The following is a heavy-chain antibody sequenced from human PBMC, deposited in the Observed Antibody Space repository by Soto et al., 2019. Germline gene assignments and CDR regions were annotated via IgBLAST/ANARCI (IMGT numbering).Heavy chain of an antibody. V-gene: IGHV3-66*01. Sequence: EVQLVESGGGLVQPGGSLRLSCAASGVGVSSNYMSWVRQAPGKGLEWVSVTYSGGSTYYAASVKGRFTISRDNSKNTLYLQMNSLRAEDTAVYYCASSGSKPRFDYWGQGTLVTVSS. CDR2: TYSGGST. J-gene: IGHJ4*02. CDR1: GVGVSSNY. CDR3: ASSGSKPRFDY. D-gene: IGHD1-26*01.